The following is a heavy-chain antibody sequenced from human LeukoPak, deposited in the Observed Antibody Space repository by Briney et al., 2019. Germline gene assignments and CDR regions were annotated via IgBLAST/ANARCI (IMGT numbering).Heavy chain of an antibody. J-gene: IGHJ4*02. V-gene: IGHV3-49*04. CDR3: TRARDFEFVDTAMWVDY. Sequence: PGGSLRLSCAASGFTFSSYGMSWVRQAPGKGLEWVGFIRSKAYGGTTEYAASVKGRFTISRDDSKSIAYLQMNSLKTEDTAVYYCTRARDFEFVDTAMWVDYWGQGTLVTVSS. CDR1: GFTFSSYG. D-gene: IGHD5-18*01. CDR2: IRSKAYGGTT.